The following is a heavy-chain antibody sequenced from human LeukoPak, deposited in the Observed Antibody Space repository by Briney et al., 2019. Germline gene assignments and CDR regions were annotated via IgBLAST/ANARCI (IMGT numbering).Heavy chain of an antibody. CDR2: ISYDGSNK. V-gene: IGHV3-30*18. J-gene: IGHJ6*02. CDR3: AKDLLGGDSGSYYEVGELGMDV. CDR1: GFTFSSYG. Sequence: AGGSLRLSCAVSGFTFSSYGMHWVRQAPGKGLEWVAVISYDGSNKYYADSVKGRFTISRDKSKNTLYLQMNSLRAEDTAVYYCAKDLLGGDSGSYYEVGELGMDVWGQGTTGTVSS. D-gene: IGHD1-26*01.